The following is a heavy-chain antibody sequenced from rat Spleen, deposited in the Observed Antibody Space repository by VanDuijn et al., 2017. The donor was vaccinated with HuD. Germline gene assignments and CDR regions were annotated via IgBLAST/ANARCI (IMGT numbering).Heavy chain of an antibody. CDR1: GFTFSDYG. V-gene: IGHV5-29*01. J-gene: IGHJ3*01. D-gene: IGHD1-12*02. CDR2: ISYGDSSGHSST. Sequence: EVQLAGSGGGLVQPGRSLKLSCAASGFTFSDYGVAWVRQAPTKGLEWVATISYGDSSGHSSTYYRDSVKGRFTISRDNAKSTLYLQMDSLRSEDTATYYCTTGYYDGTYDWFAYWGQGTLVTVSS. CDR3: TTGYYDGTYDWFAY.